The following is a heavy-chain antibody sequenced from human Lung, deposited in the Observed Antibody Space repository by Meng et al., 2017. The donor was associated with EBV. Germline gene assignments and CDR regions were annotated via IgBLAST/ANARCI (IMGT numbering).Heavy chain of an antibody. D-gene: IGHD1-26*01. Sequence: QVQLQGSGPGLVKPSGTLSLTCAVSGGSISSSNWWSWVRQTPGKGLEWIGEIYHSGSTNYNPSLKSRITISVDESKNQFSLRLKSVTATDTAVYYCANRREIRPYYFDYWGQGTLVTVSS. CDR2: IYHSGST. CDR1: GGSISSSNW. J-gene: IGHJ4*02. CDR3: ANRREIRPYYFDY. V-gene: IGHV4-4*02.